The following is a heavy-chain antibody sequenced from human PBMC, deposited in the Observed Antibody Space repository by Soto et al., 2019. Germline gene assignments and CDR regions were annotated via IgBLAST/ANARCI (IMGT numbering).Heavy chain of an antibody. D-gene: IGHD6-19*01. V-gene: IGHV4-38-2*02. CDR1: GYSISSGYY. CDR3: ARDSVAATSYYYGMDV. J-gene: IGHJ6*02. Sequence: PSETLSLTCAVSGYSISSGYYWGWIRQPPGKGLEWIGSIYHSGSTYYNPSLKSRVTISVDTSKNQFSLKLSSVTAADTAVYYCARDSVAATSYYYGMDVWAQGTTVSVSS. CDR2: IYHSGST.